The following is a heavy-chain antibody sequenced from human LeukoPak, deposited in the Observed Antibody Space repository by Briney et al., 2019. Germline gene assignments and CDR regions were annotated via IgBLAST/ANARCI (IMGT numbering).Heavy chain of an antibody. D-gene: IGHD1-26*01. CDR1: GGTFSSYA. CDR2: IIPIFGTA. Sequence: SVKVSCKASGGTFSSYAISWVRQAPGQGLEWMGGIIPIFGTANYAQKFQGRVTITADESTSTAYMELSSLRSEDTAVYYCATRGIVGATTVPYDAFDIWGQGTMVTVSS. V-gene: IGHV1-69*13. CDR3: ATRGIVGATTVPYDAFDI. J-gene: IGHJ3*02.